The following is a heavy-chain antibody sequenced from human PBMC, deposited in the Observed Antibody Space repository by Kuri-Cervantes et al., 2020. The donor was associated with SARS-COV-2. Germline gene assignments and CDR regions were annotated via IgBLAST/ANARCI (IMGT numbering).Heavy chain of an antibody. CDR2: ISSSSSTI. Sequence: GGSLRLSCAASGFTFSSYSMNWVRQAPGKGLEWVSYISSSSSTIYYADSVKGRFTISRDNAKNSLYLQMNSLRAEDTAVYYCATTYPGEWLPLDYWGQGTLVTVSS. J-gene: IGHJ4*02. CDR1: GFTFSSYS. V-gene: IGHV3-48*01. CDR3: ATTYPGEWLPLDY. D-gene: IGHD3-10*01.